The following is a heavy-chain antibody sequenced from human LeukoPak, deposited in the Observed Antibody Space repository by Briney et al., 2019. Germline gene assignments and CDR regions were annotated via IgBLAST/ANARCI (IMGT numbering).Heavy chain of an antibody. CDR1: GGTFSSYA. J-gene: IGHJ4*02. D-gene: IGHD5-12*01. V-gene: IGHV1-69*06. Sequence: PAASVKVSCKASGGTFSSYAISRVRQAPGQGLEWMGGIIPIFGTANYAQKFQGRVTITADKSTSTAYMELSSLRSEDTAVYYCARGTQLLFSVDSGYDIWGQGTLVTVSS. CDR2: IIPIFGTA. CDR3: ARGTQLLFSVDSGYDI.